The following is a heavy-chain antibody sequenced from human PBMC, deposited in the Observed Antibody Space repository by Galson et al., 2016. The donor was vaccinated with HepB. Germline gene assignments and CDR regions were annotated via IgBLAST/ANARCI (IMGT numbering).Heavy chain of an antibody. CDR3: ARCNISGRYFDFPLFDP. D-gene: IGHD3-9*01. V-gene: IGHV4-31*11. Sequence: LSLTCAVSGGSITSGDYYWTWIRQHPGQGLEWIGHIYYSGNTYYNPSLKSRVTISVDTSENHFSLSLSSVTAADTAVYYCARCNISGRYFDFPLFDPWGQGTLVTVSS. J-gene: IGHJ5*02. CDR1: GGSITSGDYY. CDR2: IYYSGNT.